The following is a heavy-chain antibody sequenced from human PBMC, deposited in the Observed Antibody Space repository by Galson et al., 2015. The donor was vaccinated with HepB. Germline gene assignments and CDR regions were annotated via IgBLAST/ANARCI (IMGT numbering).Heavy chain of an antibody. CDR3: ARGGGNGGYDLAEFDY. V-gene: IGHV1-3*01. CDR1: GYTFTPYA. J-gene: IGHJ4*02. Sequence: SVKVSCKASGYTFTPYAMHWVRQAPGQRLEWMGWINHGNGNTKYSQKFQGRVSITRDTSTSTAYMELSSLRSEDTAVYYCARGGGNGGYDLAEFDYWGQGTLVTVSS. CDR2: INHGNGNT. D-gene: IGHD5-12*01.